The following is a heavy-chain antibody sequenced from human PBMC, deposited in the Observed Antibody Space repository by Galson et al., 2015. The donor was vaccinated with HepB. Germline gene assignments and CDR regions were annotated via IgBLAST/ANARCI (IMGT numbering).Heavy chain of an antibody. V-gene: IGHV3-30*02. CDR1: GFTFSSYG. D-gene: IGHD6-19*01. CDR2: IRYDRSNK. Sequence: SLRLSCAASGFTFSSYGMHWVRQAPGKGLEWVAFIRYDRSNKYYADSVKGRFTISRDNSKNTLYLQMNSLRAEDTAVYYCAKADSSGWYHRGGADYWGQGTLVTVSS. CDR3: AKADSSGWYHRGGADY. J-gene: IGHJ4*02.